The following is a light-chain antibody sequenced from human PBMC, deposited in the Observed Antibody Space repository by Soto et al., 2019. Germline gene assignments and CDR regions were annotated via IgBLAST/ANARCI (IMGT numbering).Light chain of an antibody. J-gene: IGKJ1*01. CDR2: KAS. V-gene: IGKV1-5*03. Sequence: DIQITQSPSSLSASVEDRVTITCRASQTISTWLACYQQEPGKAPKLLIHKASSLQSGVPSRFSGSGSGTDFTLTIRSLHPDDFATYYCQQYNSYAPTFGQGTKVDIK. CDR1: QTISTW. CDR3: QQYNSYAPT.